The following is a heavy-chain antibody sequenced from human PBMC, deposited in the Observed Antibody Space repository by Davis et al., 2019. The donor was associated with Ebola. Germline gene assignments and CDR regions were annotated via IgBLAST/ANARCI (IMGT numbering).Heavy chain of an antibody. V-gene: IGHV3-21*01. CDR1: GFTFSSYS. D-gene: IGHD4-23*01. CDR3: AGSTVVNPYYFDY. CDR2: ISSSSSYI. J-gene: IGHJ4*02. Sequence: PGGSLRLSCAASGFTFSSYSMNWVRQAPGKGLEWVSSISSSSSYIYYADSVKGRFTISRDNAKNSLYLQMNSLRAEDTAVYYCAGSTVVNPYYFDYWGQGTLVTVSS.